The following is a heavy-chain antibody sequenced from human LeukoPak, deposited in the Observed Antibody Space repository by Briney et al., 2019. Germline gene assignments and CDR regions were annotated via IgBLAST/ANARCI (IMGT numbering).Heavy chain of an antibody. Sequence: GGSLRLSCAASGFTFSSYAMHWVRQAPGKGLEWVAVISYDGSNKYYADSVKGRFTISRGNSKNTLYLQMNSLRAEDTAVYYCASDVDIVATSPGTLYYFDYWGQGTLVTVSS. CDR2: ISYDGSNK. D-gene: IGHD5-12*01. J-gene: IGHJ4*02. V-gene: IGHV3-30*04. CDR3: ASDVDIVATSPGTLYYFDY. CDR1: GFTFSSYA.